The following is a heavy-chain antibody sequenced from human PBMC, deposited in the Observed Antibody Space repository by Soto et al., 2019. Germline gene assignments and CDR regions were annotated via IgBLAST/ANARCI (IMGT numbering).Heavy chain of an antibody. CDR3: ARRTEGSLRSFDY. V-gene: IGHV5-51*01. CDR1: GYSFTSYL. CDR2: IYPGDSDT. D-gene: IGHD3-10*01. Sequence: PGESLKISCKGSGYSFTSYLIGWVRQMPGKGLEWMGIIYPGDSDTRYSPSFQGQVTMSADKSISTAYLQWSSLKASDTAMYYCARRTEGSLRSFDYWGQGTLVTVSS. J-gene: IGHJ4*02.